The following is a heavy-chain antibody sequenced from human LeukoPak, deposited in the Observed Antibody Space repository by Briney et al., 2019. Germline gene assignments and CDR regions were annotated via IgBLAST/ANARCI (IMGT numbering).Heavy chain of an antibody. J-gene: IGHJ4*02. V-gene: IGHV3-30*18. Sequence: GGSLRLSCAASGFTFSSYGMHWVRQAPGKGLEWVAVISYDGSNKYYADSVKGRFTISRGNSKNTLYLQMNSLRAEDTAVYYCAKTDSSGWYGEGYYFDYWGQGTLVTVSS. CDR1: GFTFSSYG. CDR3: AKTDSSGWYGEGYYFDY. CDR2: ISYDGSNK. D-gene: IGHD6-19*01.